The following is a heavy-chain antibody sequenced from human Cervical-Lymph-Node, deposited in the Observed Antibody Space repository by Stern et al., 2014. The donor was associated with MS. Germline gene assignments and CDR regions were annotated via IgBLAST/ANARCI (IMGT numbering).Heavy chain of an antibody. V-gene: IGHV3-30*01. CDR1: GFTFSSYA. D-gene: IGHD2-15*01. CDR2: ISYDGSNK. CDR3: AREFESVVAATQSLDY. J-gene: IGHJ4*02. Sequence: VQLVESGGGVVQPGRSLRLSCAASGFTFSSYAMHWVRQAPGKGLEWVAVISYDGSNKYYADYVKGRFTISRDNSKNTLYLQMNSLRAEDTAVYYCAREFESVVAATQSLDYWGQGTLVTVSS.